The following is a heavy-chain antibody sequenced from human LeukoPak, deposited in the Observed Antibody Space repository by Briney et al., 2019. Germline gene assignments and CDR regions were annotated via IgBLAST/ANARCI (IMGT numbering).Heavy chain of an antibody. V-gene: IGHV3-48*03. Sequence: GGSLRLSCAASGFTFSSYEMNWVRQAPGKGLEWVSYISSSGSTIYYADSVKGRFTISRDNANNSLYLQMNSLRAEDTAVYYCARDRNTDFWSGYYTNYFDYWGQGTLVTVSS. D-gene: IGHD3-3*01. CDR1: GFTFSSYE. J-gene: IGHJ4*02. CDR2: ISSSGSTI. CDR3: ARDRNTDFWSGYYTNYFDY.